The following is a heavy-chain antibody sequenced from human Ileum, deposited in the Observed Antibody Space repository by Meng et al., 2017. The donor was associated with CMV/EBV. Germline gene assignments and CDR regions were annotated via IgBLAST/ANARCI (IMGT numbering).Heavy chain of an antibody. J-gene: IGHJ4*02. CDR2: IHYSGST. CDR3: ARGGGGGYYYDSSALFDY. D-gene: IGHD3-22*01. V-gene: IGHV4-61*01. Sequence: VSSGHYYWSWIRQPPGKGLEWIGYIHYSGSTNYNPSLKSRVTISVDTSKNQFSLKLSSVTAADTAVYYCARGGGGGYYYDSSALFDYWGQGTLVTVSS. CDR1: VSSGHYY.